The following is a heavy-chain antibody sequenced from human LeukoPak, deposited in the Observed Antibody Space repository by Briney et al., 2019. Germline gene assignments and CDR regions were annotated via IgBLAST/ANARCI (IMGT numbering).Heavy chain of an antibody. Sequence: ASVKVSCKASGYTFTSYGISWVRQAPGQGLEWMGWISAYSGATSFAQKFQGRVTMTRDTSISTAYMELSSLRSDDTAVYFCAREGYSTSSGPLDYWGQGTLVIVSS. D-gene: IGHD6-6*01. CDR1: GYTFTSYG. CDR2: ISAYSGAT. CDR3: AREGYSTSSGPLDY. J-gene: IGHJ4*02. V-gene: IGHV1-18*01.